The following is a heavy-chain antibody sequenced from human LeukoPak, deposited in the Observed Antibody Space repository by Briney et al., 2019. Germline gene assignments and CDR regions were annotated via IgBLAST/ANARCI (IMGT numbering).Heavy chain of an antibody. D-gene: IGHD4-17*01. CDR3: VRSHGFYGDYYVNFDY. CDR1: GGSISSSYYY. V-gene: IGHV4-39*01. CDR2: IYYSGST. Sequence: MTSETLSLTCTVSGGSISSSYYYWGWIRQPPGKGLEWIGSIYYSGSTYYNPSLKSRVTISVDTSKNQFSLKLRSVTAADTAVYYCVRSHGFYGDYYVNFDYWGQGTLVTVSS. J-gene: IGHJ4*02.